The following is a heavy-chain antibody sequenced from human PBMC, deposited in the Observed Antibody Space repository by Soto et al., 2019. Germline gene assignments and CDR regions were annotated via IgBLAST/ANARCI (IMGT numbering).Heavy chain of an antibody. CDR1: GFSFSRYG. D-gene: IGHD1-26*01. CDR3: VRDSISGSYYFYYDGMDV. V-gene: IGHV3-30*03. Sequence: QVQLVESGGGVVQPGRSLRLSCAASGFSFSRYGMHWVRQAPGKGLEWVAVISYDGSKKYDADSVKGRFTISRDNSKNTLYLQMNNLRPEDTAVYYCVRDSISGSYYFYYDGMDVWGLGTTVTVSS. J-gene: IGHJ6*02. CDR2: ISYDGSKK.